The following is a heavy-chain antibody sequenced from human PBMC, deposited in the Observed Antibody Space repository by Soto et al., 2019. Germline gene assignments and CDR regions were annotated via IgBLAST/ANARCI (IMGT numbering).Heavy chain of an antibody. CDR2: IYHSGST. CDR1: GGSISSSNW. D-gene: IGHD6-13*01. CDR3: ARVPHSSSWLNWFDP. V-gene: IGHV4-4*02. Sequence: QVQLQESGPGLVKPSGTLSLTCAVSGGSISSSNWWSWVRQPPGKGLEWIGEIYHSGSTNYNPSLKSRVTIXADPSXXQFSLKLSSVTAADTAVYYCARVPHSSSWLNWFDPWGQGTLVTVSS. J-gene: IGHJ5*02.